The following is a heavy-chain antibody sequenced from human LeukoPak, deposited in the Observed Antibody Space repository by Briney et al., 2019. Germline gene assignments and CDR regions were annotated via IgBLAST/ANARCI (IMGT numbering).Heavy chain of an antibody. Sequence: ASVKVSCKASGYTFTGYCMHWVRQAPGQGLEWMGWINPNSGGTNYAQKFQGRATMTRDTSISTAYMELSRLRSDDTAVYYCARDRYYGSGSYDYYYYGMDVWGQGTTVTVSS. CDR3: ARDRYYGSGSYDYYYYGMDV. V-gene: IGHV1-2*02. CDR1: GYTFTGYC. D-gene: IGHD3-10*01. CDR2: INPNSGGT. J-gene: IGHJ6*02.